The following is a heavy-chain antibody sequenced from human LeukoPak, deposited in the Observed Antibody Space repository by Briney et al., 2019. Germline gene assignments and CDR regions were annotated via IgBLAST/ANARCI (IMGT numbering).Heavy chain of an antibody. Sequence: PGGSLRLSCAASGFTVSRNYMSWVRQAPGKGLEWVSVIYSGGTTYYADSVKGRFTISRDNSKNTLYLQLNSLKAEDTGVYYCAKGPSIATRPGYFDLWGRGTLVTVSS. CDR3: AKGPSIATRPGYFDL. CDR2: IYSGGTT. V-gene: IGHV3-53*01. J-gene: IGHJ2*01. D-gene: IGHD6-6*01. CDR1: GFTVSRNY.